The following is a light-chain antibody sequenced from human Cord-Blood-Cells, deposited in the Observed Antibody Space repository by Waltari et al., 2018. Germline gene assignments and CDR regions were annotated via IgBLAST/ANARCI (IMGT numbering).Light chain of an antibody. V-gene: IGKV1-39*01. J-gene: IGKJ3*01. CDR3: QQSYSTPLFT. CDR2: AAS. CDR1: PSISSY. Sequence: DSQMTQSTPSLSASVGYRVTIPCRASPSISSYLNWYQQKPGKAPKLLIYAASSLQSGVPSRFSGSGSGTDFTPTISSLQPADFATYYCQQSYSTPLFTFGPGTKVDIK.